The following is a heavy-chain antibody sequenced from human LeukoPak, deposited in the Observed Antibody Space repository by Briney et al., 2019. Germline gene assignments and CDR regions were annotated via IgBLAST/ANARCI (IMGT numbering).Heavy chain of an antibody. CDR2: IWYDGSNK. CDR3: ARGGAAAGYYYYYYMDV. J-gene: IGHJ6*03. Sequence: GGSLRLSCAASGFTFSSYGMHWVRQVPGKGLEWVAVIWYDGSNKYYADSVKGRFTISRDNSKNTLYLQMNSLRAEDTAVYYCARGGAAAGYYYYYYMDVWGKGTTVTVSS. D-gene: IGHD6-13*01. CDR1: GFTFSSYG. V-gene: IGHV3-33*01.